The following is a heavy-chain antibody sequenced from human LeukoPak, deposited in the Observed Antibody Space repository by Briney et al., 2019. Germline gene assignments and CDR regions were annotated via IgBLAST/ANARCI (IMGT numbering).Heavy chain of an antibody. CDR2: IYYSGST. Sequence: SETLSLTCTVSGGSISSYYWSWIRQPPGKGLEWIGYIYYSGSTNYNPSLKSRVAISVDTSKNQFSLKLSSVTAADTAVYYCARGPAYYDILTGPTPYNWFDPWGQGTLVTVSS. J-gene: IGHJ5*02. D-gene: IGHD3-9*01. V-gene: IGHV4-59*01. CDR3: ARGPAYYDILTGPTPYNWFDP. CDR1: GGSISSYY.